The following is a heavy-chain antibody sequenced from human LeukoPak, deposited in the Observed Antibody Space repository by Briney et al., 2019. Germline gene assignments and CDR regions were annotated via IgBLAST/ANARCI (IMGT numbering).Heavy chain of an antibody. J-gene: IGHJ6*03. CDR1: GGSVSSGIYY. Sequence: PSETLSLTCTVSGGSVSSGIYYWSWIRQPAGKGLEWIGRMFTPGTINYNPSLKSRVTISLDTSKNQFSLKLNSVTAADTAVYYCARASSSLDLYHYYYYMDVWGKGTTVTVSS. V-gene: IGHV4-61*10. CDR3: ARASSSLDLYHYYYYMDV. CDR2: MFTPGTI. D-gene: IGHD6-13*01.